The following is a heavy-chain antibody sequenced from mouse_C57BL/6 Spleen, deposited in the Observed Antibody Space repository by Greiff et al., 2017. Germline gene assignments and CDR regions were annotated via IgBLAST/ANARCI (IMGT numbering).Heavy chain of an antibody. Sequence: QVQLQQPGAELVKPGASVKLSCKASGYTFTSYWMQWVKQRPGQGLEWIGEIEPSDSYTNYNQKFKGKATLTVDTTSSTAYMQLSSLTSEDSAVYDCARGGITTVVCDYWGQGTTLTVSS. CDR1: GYTFTSYW. V-gene: IGHV1-50*01. CDR2: IEPSDSYT. J-gene: IGHJ2*01. D-gene: IGHD1-1*01. CDR3: ARGGITTVVCDY.